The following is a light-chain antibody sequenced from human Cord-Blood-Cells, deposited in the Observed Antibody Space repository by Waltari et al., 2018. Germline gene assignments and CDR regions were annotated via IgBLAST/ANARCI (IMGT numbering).Light chain of an antibody. V-gene: IGKV4-1*01. CDR3: QQYYSTPFT. J-gene: IGKJ3*01. CDR2: WAS. CDR1: QSVLYSSNNKNY. Sequence: DIVMTQSPASLAASLGERATINCKSSQSVLYSSNNKNYLAWYQQKPGHPPKLLIYWASTREAGVPDRFSGSGSGTDFTLTISSQQAEDVAVYYCQQYYSTPFTFGPGTKVDIK.